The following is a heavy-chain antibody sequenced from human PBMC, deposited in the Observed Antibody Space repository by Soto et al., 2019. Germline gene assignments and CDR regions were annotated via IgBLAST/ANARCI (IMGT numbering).Heavy chain of an antibody. CDR1: TDTFNNYG. CDR3: AILQSYKFSVIMPWDF. CDR2: ISTYTANP. V-gene: IGHV1-18*04. Sequence: QVHLVQSGAEVKSPGASVKVSCKASTDTFNNYGISWVRQAPGQGLEWMGWISTYTANPEYAEALRDRITMVLDTSTSTAFMELKSRRYDDTAVYYCAILQSYKFSVIMPWDFWGQGTLVTVSS. J-gene: IGHJ4*02. D-gene: IGHD3-10*01.